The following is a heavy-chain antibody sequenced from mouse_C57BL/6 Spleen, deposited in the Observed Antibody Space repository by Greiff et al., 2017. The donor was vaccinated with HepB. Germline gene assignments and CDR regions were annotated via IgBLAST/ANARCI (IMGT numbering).Heavy chain of an antibody. J-gene: IGHJ4*01. V-gene: IGHV1-47*01. CDR2: FHPYNDDT. CDR1: GYTFTTYP. CDR3: ARGNSYAMDY. Sequence: VQLQQSGAELVKPGASVKMSCKASGYTFTTYPIEWMKQNHGKSLEWMGNFHPYNDDTKYNEKFKGKATLTVEKFSSTVYLYVSRLTSDVSAVYYCARGNSYAMDYWGQGASVTVSS.